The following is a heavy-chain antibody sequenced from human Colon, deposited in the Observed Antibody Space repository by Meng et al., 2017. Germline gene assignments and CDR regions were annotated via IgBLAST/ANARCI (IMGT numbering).Heavy chain of an antibody. J-gene: IGHJ5*02. V-gene: IGHV4-34*02. CDR3: ATGLRHGDWFDP. CDR1: GGSFRGFY. Sequence: QLPIQPGGAGLLKPSETLSLTFAVSGGSFRGFYWSWICQPPGKGLEWIGEIDHFGISNYNSSLKGRLTMSVDTSKKQISLTLTSVTAADTAVYYCATGLRHGDWFDPWGPGTLVTVSS. D-gene: IGHD4-17*01. CDR2: IDHFGIS.